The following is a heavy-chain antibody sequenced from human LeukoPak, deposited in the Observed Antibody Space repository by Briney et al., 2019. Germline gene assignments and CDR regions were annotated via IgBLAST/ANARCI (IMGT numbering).Heavy chain of an antibody. CDR1: GGSFIGYY. CDR3: ARDHITSEAFDI. J-gene: IGHJ3*02. Sequence: PSAPLSPPCAGYGGSFIGYYWSWIRQAPGKGLEWVSYISSSSSYTNYADSVKGRFTISRDNAKNSLYLQMNSLRAEDTAVYYCARDHITSEAFDIWGQGTMVTVSS. CDR2: ISSSSSYT. V-gene: IGHV3-11*06. D-gene: IGHD3-16*01.